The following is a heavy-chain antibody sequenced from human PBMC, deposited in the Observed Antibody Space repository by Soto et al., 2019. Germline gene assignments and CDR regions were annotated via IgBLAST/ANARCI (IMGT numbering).Heavy chain of an antibody. CDR2: ISGSGGST. CDR1: GFTFSSYA. J-gene: IGHJ3*01. D-gene: IGHD3-10*01. CDR3: AKDRQGSGPDFDL. V-gene: IGHV3-23*01. Sequence: GGSLRLSCAASGFTFSSYAMSWVRQAPGKGLEWVSAISGSGGSTYYADSVKGRFTISKDDSKNTLYLQMNSLRVEDTALYYCAKDRQGSGPDFDLWGQGIKVTVSS.